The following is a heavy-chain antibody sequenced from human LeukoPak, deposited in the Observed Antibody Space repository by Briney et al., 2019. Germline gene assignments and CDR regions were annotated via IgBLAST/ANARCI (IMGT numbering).Heavy chain of an antibody. CDR1: GYTFTSYG. J-gene: IGHJ6*03. Sequence: ASVKVSCKASGYTFTSYGISWVRQAPGQGLEWMGWISAYNGNTNYAQKLQGRVTMTTDKSTSTAYMELRSLRSDDTAVYYCARDRSYNWNDARDYYYMDVWGKGTTVTVSS. D-gene: IGHD1-1*01. CDR3: ARDRSYNWNDARDYYYMDV. CDR2: ISAYNGNT. V-gene: IGHV1-18*01.